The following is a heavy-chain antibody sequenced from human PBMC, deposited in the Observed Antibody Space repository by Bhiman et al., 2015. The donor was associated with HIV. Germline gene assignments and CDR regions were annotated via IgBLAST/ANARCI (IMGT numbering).Heavy chain of an antibody. J-gene: IGHJ4*02. V-gene: IGHV3-7*03. CDR2: IKQDGSEK. CDR1: GFTFSNYW. Sequence: EGQLVESGGGLVQPGGSLRLSCAASGFTFSNYWMSWVRQAPGKGLEWAANIKQDGSEKYYVDSVKGRFTISRDNARNSLYLQMNSLRAEDTAVYYCARDPRVGATDYFDYWGQGTLVTVSS. CDR3: ARDPRVGATDYFDY. D-gene: IGHD1-26*01.